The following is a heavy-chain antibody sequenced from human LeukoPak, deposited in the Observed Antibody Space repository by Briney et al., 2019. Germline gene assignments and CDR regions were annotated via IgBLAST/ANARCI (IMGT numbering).Heavy chain of an antibody. CDR1: GGSISSSSYY. CDR2: FYYSGST. Sequence: SETLSLTCTVSGGSISSSSYYWGWIRQPPGKGLEWIGSFYYSGSTYYNPSLKSRVTISVDTSKNQFSLKLSSVTAADTAVYYCARILYGSSNWFDPWGQGTLVTVSS. V-gene: IGHV4-39*07. D-gene: IGHD3-10*01. J-gene: IGHJ5*02. CDR3: ARILYGSSNWFDP.